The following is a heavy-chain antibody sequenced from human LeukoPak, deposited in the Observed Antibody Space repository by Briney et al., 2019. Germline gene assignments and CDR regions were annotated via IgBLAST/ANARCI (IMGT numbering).Heavy chain of an antibody. CDR1: GGSFSGYY. D-gene: IGHD2-2*01. CDR2: INPSVST. CDR3: ARVYTSHSTSHFDY. Sequence: KPSETLSLTCAVYGGSFSGYYGSWIRQAPGKGREWSGEINPSVSTNYNPSLKSRVTISVDTSKNQFSLKLSSVTAADTAVYYCARVYTSHSTSHFDYWGQGTLVTVSS. J-gene: IGHJ4*02. V-gene: IGHV4-34*01.